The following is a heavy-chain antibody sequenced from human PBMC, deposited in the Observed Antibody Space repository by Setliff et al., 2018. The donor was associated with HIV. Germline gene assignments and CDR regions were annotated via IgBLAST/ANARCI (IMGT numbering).Heavy chain of an antibody. V-gene: IGHV4-4*07. D-gene: IGHD6-19*01. CDR2: IYISGST. J-gene: IGHJ4*02. Sequence: PSETLSLTCTVSGGSISSYYWSWIRQPAGKGLEWIGHIYISGSTNYNPSFNSRVTMSVDTSKNQFSLRLTSVTAADTAMYYCARGVRDNSGWSSYYFDYWGQGTLVTVSS. CDR1: GGSISSYY. CDR3: ARGVRDNSGWSSYYFDY.